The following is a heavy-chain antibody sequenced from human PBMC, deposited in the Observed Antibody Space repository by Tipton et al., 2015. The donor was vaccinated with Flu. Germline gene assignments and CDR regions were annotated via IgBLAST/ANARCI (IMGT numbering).Heavy chain of an antibody. CDR3: ASLWGSGSYSRYAFDF. Sequence: LRLSCAASGFTFSTFWMSWVRQAPGKGLEWVANINQGGGENSYVESVKGRFTISRDNAKNSLYLQMNSLRTEDTAVYYCASLWGSGSYSRYAFDFWGQRTMVTVSS. CDR1: GFTFSTFW. D-gene: IGHD1-26*01. J-gene: IGHJ3*01. V-gene: IGHV3-7*01. CDR2: INQGGGEN.